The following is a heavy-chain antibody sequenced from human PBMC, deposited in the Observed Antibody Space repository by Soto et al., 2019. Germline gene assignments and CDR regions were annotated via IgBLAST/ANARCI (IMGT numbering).Heavy chain of an antibody. CDR1: GGSISSGGYY. D-gene: IGHD3-10*01. CDR2: IYYSGST. CDR3: ASRRRIAGSSKYYYGMDV. Sequence: QVQLQESGPGLVKPSQTLSLTCTVSGGSISSGGYYWSWIRQNPGKGLAWIGYIYYSGSTYYNPSRRRRVTISVDTSKHQFSLKLSSVTAADTAVYYCASRRRIAGSSKYYYGMDVWGQGTTVPVSS. J-gene: IGHJ6*02. V-gene: IGHV4-31*03.